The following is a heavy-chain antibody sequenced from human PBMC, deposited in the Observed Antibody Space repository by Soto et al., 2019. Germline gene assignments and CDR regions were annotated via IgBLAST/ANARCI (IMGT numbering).Heavy chain of an antibody. V-gene: IGHV3-30*18. D-gene: IGHD6-19*01. Sequence: QVPLVESGGGVVQPGRSLRLSCAASGFSFSSYGMHWVRQAPGKGLEWVAVISYDVTNKYYADSVKGRFTISRDNSKNTLYLQMNSLRAEDTAVYYCAKDLRIAVAGTDYFDSWGQGTLVTVSS. CDR2: ISYDVTNK. J-gene: IGHJ4*02. CDR3: AKDLRIAVAGTDYFDS. CDR1: GFSFSSYG.